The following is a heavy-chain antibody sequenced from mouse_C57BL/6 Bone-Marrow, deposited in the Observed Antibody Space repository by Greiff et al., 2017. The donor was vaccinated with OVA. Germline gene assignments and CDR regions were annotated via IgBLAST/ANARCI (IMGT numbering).Heavy chain of an antibody. V-gene: IGHV1-82*01. D-gene: IGHD2-4*01. CDR3: ARHYDYDD. CDR1: GYAFSSSW. Sequence: QVQLQQSGPELVKPGASVKISCKASGYAFSSSWMNWVKQRPGKGLEWIGRIYPGDGDTNYNGKFKGKATLTADKSSSTAYMQLSSLTSEDSAVYFCARHYDYDDWGQGTTLTVSS. J-gene: IGHJ2*01. CDR2: IYPGDGDT.